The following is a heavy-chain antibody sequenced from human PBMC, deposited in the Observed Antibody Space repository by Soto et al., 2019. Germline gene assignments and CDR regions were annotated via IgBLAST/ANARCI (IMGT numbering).Heavy chain of an antibody. Sequence: HVQLVQSGAEVKKPWSSVKVSCKASGGTFSSYAISWVRQAPGQGLEWMGGIIPIFGTANYAQKFQGRVTITEDEATSTAYMELSSLRSEDTAVYYGARSCSGGSCYSGYYYYGMDVWGQGTTVTVSS. V-gene: IGHV1-69*01. D-gene: IGHD2-15*01. CDR1: GGTFSSYA. CDR3: ARSCSGGSCYSGYYYYGMDV. CDR2: IIPIFGTA. J-gene: IGHJ6*02.